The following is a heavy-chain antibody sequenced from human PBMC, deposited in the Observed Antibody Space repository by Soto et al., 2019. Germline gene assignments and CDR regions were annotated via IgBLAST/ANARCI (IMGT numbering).Heavy chain of an antibody. CDR2: IIPMYGPA. V-gene: IGHV1-69*01. CDR1: GGTFSSYA. CDR3: ARVPSIVRGVIDNWFDP. D-gene: IGHD3-10*01. Sequence: QVPLVQSGAEVKKPGSSVTVPCKASGGTFSSYAIHWVRQAPGQGLEWMGGIIPMYGPAKYAQRFQGRVTITADESTTTVYMELPSLTSQDTAVSSCARVPSIVRGVIDNWFDPWGHGTLVTVSS. J-gene: IGHJ5*02.